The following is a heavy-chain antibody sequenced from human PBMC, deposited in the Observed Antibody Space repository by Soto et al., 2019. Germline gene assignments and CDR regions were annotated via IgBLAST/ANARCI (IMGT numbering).Heavy chain of an antibody. J-gene: IGHJ5*02. CDR1: GYTFTGYY. Sequence: GASVKVSCKASGYTFTGYYMHWVRQAPGQGLEWMGWINPNSGGTNYAQKFQGWVTMTRDTSISTAYMELSRLRSDDTAVYYCARDPSVSIAAAGTHENWFDPWGQGTLVTVSS. CDR2: INPNSGGT. D-gene: IGHD6-13*01. V-gene: IGHV1-2*04. CDR3: ARDPSVSIAAAGTHENWFDP.